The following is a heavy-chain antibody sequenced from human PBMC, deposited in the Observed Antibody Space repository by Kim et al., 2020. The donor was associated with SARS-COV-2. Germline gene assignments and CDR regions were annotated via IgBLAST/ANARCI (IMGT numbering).Heavy chain of an antibody. CDR3: ARVLSSWFVP. J-gene: IGHJ5*02. Sequence: SETLSLTCTVSGGSISSYYWSWIRQPPGKGLEWIGYSYYSGSANYNPSLKIRITISVATSTNKFSLKLSSVTAADTVVYYCARVLSSWFVPWSKGTLVTVS. D-gene: IGHD2-2*01. CDR1: GGSISSYY. CDR2: SYYSGSA. V-gene: IGHV4-59*01.